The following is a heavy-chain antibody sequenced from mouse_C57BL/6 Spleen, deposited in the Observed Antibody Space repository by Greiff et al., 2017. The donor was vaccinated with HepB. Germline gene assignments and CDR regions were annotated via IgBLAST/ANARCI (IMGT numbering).Heavy chain of an antibody. Sequence: VQLKQSVAELVRPGASVKLSCTASGFNIKNTYMHWVKQRPEQGLEWIGRIDPANGNTKYAPKFQGKATITADTSSNTAYLQLSSLTSEDTAIYYCARWDYYGSPWFAYWGQGTLVTVSA. CDR2: IDPANGNT. CDR3: ARWDYYGSPWFAY. CDR1: GFNIKNTY. V-gene: IGHV14-3*01. J-gene: IGHJ3*01. D-gene: IGHD1-1*01.